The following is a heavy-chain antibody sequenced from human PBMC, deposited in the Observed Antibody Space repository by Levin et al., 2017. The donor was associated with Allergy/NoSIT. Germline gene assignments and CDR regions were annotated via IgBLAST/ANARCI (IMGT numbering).Heavy chain of an antibody. J-gene: IGHJ4*02. Sequence: GESLKISCAASGFSFSNYGMHWVRQTPGQGLEWLAVIWNDGSEKYFADSVKGRFTISRDNSKNTLFLEVDSLRAEDTAVYHCARDWARGNSGYLANWGQGTLVTVSS. CDR3: ARDWARGNSGYLAN. V-gene: IGHV3-33*01. CDR1: GFSFSNYG. D-gene: IGHD4-23*01. CDR2: IWNDGSEK.